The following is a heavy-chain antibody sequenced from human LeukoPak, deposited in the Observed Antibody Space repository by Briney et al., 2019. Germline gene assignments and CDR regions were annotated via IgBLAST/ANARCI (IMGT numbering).Heavy chain of an antibody. J-gene: IGHJ4*02. V-gene: IGHV4-39*07. CDR2: IHYSGST. CDR3: ARSGTTWGHDY. Sequence: PSETLSLTCTVSGGSISSSSYYWGWIRQPPGKGLEWIGSIHYSGSTNYNPSLKSRVTISVDTSKNQFSLKLSSVTAADTAVYYCARSGTTWGHDYWGQGTLVTVSS. CDR1: GGSISSSSYY. D-gene: IGHD1-1*01.